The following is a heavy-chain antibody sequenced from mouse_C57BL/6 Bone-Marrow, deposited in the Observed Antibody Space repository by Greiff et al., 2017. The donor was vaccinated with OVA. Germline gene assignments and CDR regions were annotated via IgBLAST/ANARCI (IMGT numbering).Heavy chain of an antibody. CDR3: ARSRYDYDEGWAMDY. D-gene: IGHD2-4*01. Sequence: QVQLQQSGAELARPGASVKLSCKASGYTFTSYGISWVKQRTGQGLEWIGEIYPRSGNTYYNEKFKGKATLTVDKPSSTAYMQLSSLTSEDSAVYYCARSRYDYDEGWAMDYWGQGTSVTVSS. CDR1: GYTFTSYG. V-gene: IGHV1-81*01. J-gene: IGHJ4*01. CDR2: IYPRSGNT.